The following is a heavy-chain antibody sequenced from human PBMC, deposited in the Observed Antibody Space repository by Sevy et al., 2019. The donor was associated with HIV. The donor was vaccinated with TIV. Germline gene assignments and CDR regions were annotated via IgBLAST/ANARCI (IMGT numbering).Heavy chain of an antibody. V-gene: IGHV3-11*06. CDR1: GFTFSDYY. Sequence: GGSLRLSCAASGFTFSDYYMSWIRQAPGKGLEWVSYITSSSSYTNYADSVKGRFTMSRDNAKNSLYLQMNSLRAEDTAVYYCARDVKVLRYFDWEESGFDYWGQGTLVTVSS. D-gene: IGHD3-9*01. CDR3: ARDVKVLRYFDWEESGFDY. J-gene: IGHJ4*02. CDR2: ITSSSSYT.